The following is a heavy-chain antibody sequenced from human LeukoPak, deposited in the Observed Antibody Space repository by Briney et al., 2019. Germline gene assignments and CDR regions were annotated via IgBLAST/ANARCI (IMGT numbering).Heavy chain of an antibody. Sequence: PGGSLRLSCAASGFTFSSYWMSWVRQAPGKGLEWVANIKQDGSEKYYVDSVKGRFTISRDNAKNSLYLQMNSLRADDTAVYYCAREGPRVTGTTRTWFDPWGQGTLVTVSS. D-gene: IGHD1-7*01. CDR2: IKQDGSEK. CDR3: AREGPRVTGTTRTWFDP. J-gene: IGHJ5*02. CDR1: GFTFSSYW. V-gene: IGHV3-7*01.